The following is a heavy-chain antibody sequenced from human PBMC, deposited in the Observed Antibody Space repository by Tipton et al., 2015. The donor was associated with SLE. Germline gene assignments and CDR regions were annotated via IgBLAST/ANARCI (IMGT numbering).Heavy chain of an antibody. D-gene: IGHD2-15*01. CDR3: ARDQLVVINWFGP. J-gene: IGHJ5*02. Sequence: QVQLMQSGAEVKKPGASLKISCKTSGYSFTDYYIDWMRQAPGQGLEWLGWINPNSGDTYYPQKFQGRVTLTRDLSIRTAYLELNSLTSDDTAVYYCARDQLVVINWFGPWGQGTLVTVSS. V-gene: IGHV1-2*02. CDR2: INPNSGDT. CDR1: GYSFTDYY.